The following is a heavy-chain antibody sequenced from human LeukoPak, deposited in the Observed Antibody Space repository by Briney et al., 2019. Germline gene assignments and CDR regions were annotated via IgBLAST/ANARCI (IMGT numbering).Heavy chain of an antibody. Sequence: SETLSLTCTVSSDSFNYYYWSWIRQPPGKGLEWIGYIYYSGSTNYNPSLKSRVTISVDTSKNQFSLKLSSVTAADTAVYYCAREFPAGMDVWGQGTTVTVSS. V-gene: IGHV4-59*12. CDR3: AREFPAGMDV. CDR1: SDSFNYYY. D-gene: IGHD2-21*01. CDR2: IYYSGST. J-gene: IGHJ6*02.